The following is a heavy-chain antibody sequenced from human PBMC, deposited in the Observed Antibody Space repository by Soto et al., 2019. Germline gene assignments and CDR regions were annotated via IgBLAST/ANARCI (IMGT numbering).Heavy chain of an antibody. V-gene: IGHV4-59*08. Sequence: PPDPLYRNYTVTGGDISCHYWGWIRQPPGKGLEWIGYIYYSGSTNYNPSLKSRVTISVDTSKNQFSLKLSSVTAADTAVYYCARRWGTTFDYWGQGTLVTVS. CDR2: IYYSGST. CDR3: ARRWGTTFDY. J-gene: IGHJ4*02. D-gene: IGHD3-16*01. CDR1: GGDISCHY.